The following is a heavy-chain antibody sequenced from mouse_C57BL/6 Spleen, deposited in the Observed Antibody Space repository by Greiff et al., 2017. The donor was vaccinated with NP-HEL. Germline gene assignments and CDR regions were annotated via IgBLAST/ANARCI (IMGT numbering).Heavy chain of an antibody. Sequence: QVQLQQPGAELVEPGASVKMSCKASGYTFTSYWITWVKQRPGQGLEWIGDIYPGSGSTNYNEKFKSKATLTVDTSSSTAYMQLSSLTSEDSAVYYCARRGITTNYYAMDYWGQGTSVTVSS. V-gene: IGHV1-55*01. CDR2: IYPGSGST. J-gene: IGHJ4*01. D-gene: IGHD2-4*01. CDR3: ARRGITTNYYAMDY. CDR1: GYTFTSYW.